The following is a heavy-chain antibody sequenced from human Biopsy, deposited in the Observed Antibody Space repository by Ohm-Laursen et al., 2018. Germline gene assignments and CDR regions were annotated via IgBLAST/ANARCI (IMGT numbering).Heavy chain of an antibody. Sequence: GTLSLTCTVSGGSLQNYYWSWIRQPAGKGLEWIGRVYTSGGTSCNPSLESRVTMSVVTSKNQFSLKVTSMTAADTALYYCARDYGLELGGLEAFDIWGQGTMVTVSS. CDR2: VYTSGGT. CDR3: ARDYGLELGGLEAFDI. J-gene: IGHJ3*02. V-gene: IGHV4-4*07. CDR1: GGSLQNYY. D-gene: IGHD1-7*01.